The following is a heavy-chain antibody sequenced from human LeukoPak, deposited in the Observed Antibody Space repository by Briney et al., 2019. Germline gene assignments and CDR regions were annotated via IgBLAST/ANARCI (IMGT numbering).Heavy chain of an antibody. D-gene: IGHD4-23*01. CDR2: IYSSGST. CDR3: AREGPYGGGSESYS. Sequence: PSETLSLTCTVSGGSLSSGGYYWSWIRQHPGKGLEWIGYIYSSGSTYYNPSLKSRITISVDTSKNQFSLKLSSVTAADTAVYYCAREGPYGGGSESYSWGQGTLLTVSS. J-gene: IGHJ4*02. V-gene: IGHV4-31*03. CDR1: GGSLSSGGYY.